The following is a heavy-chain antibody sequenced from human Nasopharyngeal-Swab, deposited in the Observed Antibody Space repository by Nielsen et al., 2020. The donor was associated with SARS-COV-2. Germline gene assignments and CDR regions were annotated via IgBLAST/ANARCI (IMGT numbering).Heavy chain of an antibody. CDR3: AKDLVPDGHNDFDY. CDR2: ITGGADST. J-gene: IGHJ4*01. Sequence: GESLKISCSASGFTFSTYTMNWVRQAPGKGLEWVSLITGGADSTYYADSVKGRSTISRDNSRNTVYLHMNSLRADDTAIYYCAKDLVPDGHNDFDYWGQGTLVTVSS. V-gene: IGHV3-23*01. CDR1: GFTFSTYT. D-gene: IGHD1-1*01.